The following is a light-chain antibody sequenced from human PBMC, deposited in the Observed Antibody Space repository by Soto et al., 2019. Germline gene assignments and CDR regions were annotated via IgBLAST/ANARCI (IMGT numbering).Light chain of an antibody. Sequence: EIVLTQSPVTLSLSPGERATLSCRASQSVSRSLAWYQQKPGQAPRLLIYDASNRATGIPARFTGSGSGTDFTLTISSLEAEDFAVYYCQQRSNWRLTFGGGSKVEIK. J-gene: IGKJ4*01. V-gene: IGKV3-11*01. CDR3: QQRSNWRLT. CDR1: QSVSRS. CDR2: DAS.